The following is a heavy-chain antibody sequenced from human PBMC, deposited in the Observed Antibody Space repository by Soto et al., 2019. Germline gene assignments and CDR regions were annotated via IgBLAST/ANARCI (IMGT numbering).Heavy chain of an antibody. CDR1: GCPFSSYA. CDR3: AREGDYYGSGRYALLTTLDY. Sequence: ASVKVSCKPSGCPFSSYAISCVRQPPGQGLEWMGGIIPIFGTANYAQKFPVRVTSTTDQYTGPPYMEMSSLRSADTAVYYCAREGDYYGSGRYALLTTLDYWG. J-gene: IGHJ4*01. CDR2: IIPIFGTA. V-gene: IGHV1-69*05. D-gene: IGHD3-10*01.